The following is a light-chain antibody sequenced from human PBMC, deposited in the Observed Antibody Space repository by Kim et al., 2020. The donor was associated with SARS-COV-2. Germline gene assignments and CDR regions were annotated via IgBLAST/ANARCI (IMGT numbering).Light chain of an antibody. CDR2: EVS. J-gene: IGLJ2*01. CDR3: SSYAGSNNWV. CDR1: SSDVSGYNY. Sequence: QSALTQPTSASGSPGQSVTISCTGSSSDVSGYNYVSWYQQHPGKAPKLMIYEVSKRPSGVPDRFSGSKSGNTASLTVSGLQAEDEADYYCSSYAGSNNWVFGGGTQLTVL. V-gene: IGLV2-8*01.